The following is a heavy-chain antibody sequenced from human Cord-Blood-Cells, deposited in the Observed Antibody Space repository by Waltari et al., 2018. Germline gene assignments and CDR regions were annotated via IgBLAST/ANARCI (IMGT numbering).Heavy chain of an antibody. CDR3: ARIYSSSWAWFDP. V-gene: IGHV4-28*01. D-gene: IGHD6-13*01. CDR2: IYYSGSR. J-gene: IGHJ5*02. CDR1: GYSISSSNW. Sequence: QVQLQESGPGLVKPSDTLSLTCAVSGYSISSSNWWGWIRQPPGKGLEWIGYIYYSGSRYYNPSLRSRFTMSVDTSTNQFSLKLSSVTAVDTAVYYCARIYSSSWAWFDPWGQGTLVTVSS.